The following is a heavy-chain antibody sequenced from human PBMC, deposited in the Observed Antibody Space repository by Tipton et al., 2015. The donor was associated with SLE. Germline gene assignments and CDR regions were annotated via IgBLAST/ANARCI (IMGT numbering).Heavy chain of an antibody. V-gene: IGHV3-23*01. J-gene: IGHJ4*02. CDR1: GFTFSSYA. D-gene: IGHD1/OR15-1a*01. CDR3: AKLEKTTDFYLDS. Sequence: SLRLSCATSGFTFSSYALSWVRRAPGKGLEWVSAISGGGGSTYYADFVKGRFSISIDKSKKTLFLQMNSLRVDDTATYYCAKLEKTTDFYLDSWGQGRLVFVSS. CDR2: ISGGGGST.